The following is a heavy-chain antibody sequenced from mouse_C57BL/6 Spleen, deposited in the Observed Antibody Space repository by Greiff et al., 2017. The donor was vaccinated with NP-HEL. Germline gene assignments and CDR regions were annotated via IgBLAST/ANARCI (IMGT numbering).Heavy chain of an antibody. Sequence: VQLQQSGPELVKPGASVKLSCKASGYTFTSYDINWVKQRPGQGLEWIGWIYPRDGSTKYTEKFKGKATLTVDTSSSTAYMELHSLTSEDSAVYFCARSNPPYYYGSSYWYFDVWGTGTTVTVSS. J-gene: IGHJ1*03. CDR3: ARSNPPYYYGSSYWYFDV. V-gene: IGHV1-85*01. D-gene: IGHD1-1*01. CDR1: GYTFTSYD. CDR2: IYPRDGST.